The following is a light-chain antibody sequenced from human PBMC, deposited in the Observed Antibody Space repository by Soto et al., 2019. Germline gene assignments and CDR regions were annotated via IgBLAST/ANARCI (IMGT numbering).Light chain of an antibody. CDR1: QSVSSY. V-gene: IGKV3D-15*01. CDR3: QQYNNWPPIT. CDR2: DAS. J-gene: IGKJ5*01. Sequence: EIVLTQSPGTLSLSPGERATLSCRASQSVSSYLAWYQQKPGRAPRLLIYDASDRATGIPARFSGSGSGTDFTLTISSLQSEDFAVYYCQQYNNWPPITFGQGTRLEIK.